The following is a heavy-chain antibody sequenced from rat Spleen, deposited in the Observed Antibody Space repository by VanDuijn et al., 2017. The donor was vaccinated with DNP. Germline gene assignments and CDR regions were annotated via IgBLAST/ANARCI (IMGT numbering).Heavy chain of an antibody. Sequence: EVLLVESGGGLVQPGRSLKLSCVASGFTFKNYWMTWIRQAPGKGLEWVASITYTGGNIYYPDSVKGRFTISRDDVKSTLYLQMDSLRSEETATYYCARTTRVRMYTTDYYYADYWGQGVMVTVSS. J-gene: IGHJ2*01. V-gene: IGHV5-31*01. CDR1: GFTFKNYW. CDR3: ARTTRVRMYTTDYYYADY. CDR2: ITYTGGNI. D-gene: IGHD1-6*01.